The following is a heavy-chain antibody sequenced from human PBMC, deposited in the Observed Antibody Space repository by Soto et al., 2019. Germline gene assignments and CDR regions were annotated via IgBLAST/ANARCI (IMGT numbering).Heavy chain of an antibody. CDR2: IYTSGST. CDR3: ARSPSYCSSTSCYYYYGMDV. Sequence: PSETLSLTCTVSGGSISSYYWSWIRQPAGKGLEWIGRIYTSGSTDYNPSLKSRVTMSVDTSKNQFSLKLSSVTAADTAVYYCARSPSYCSSTSCYYYYGMDVWGQGTTVTVSS. J-gene: IGHJ6*02. CDR1: GGSISSYY. D-gene: IGHD2-2*01. V-gene: IGHV4-4*07.